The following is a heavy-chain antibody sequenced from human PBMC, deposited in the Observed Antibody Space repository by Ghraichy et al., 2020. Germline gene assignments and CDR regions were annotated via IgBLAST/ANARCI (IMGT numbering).Heavy chain of an antibody. CDR2: IKSKTDGGTT. CDR1: GFTFSNAW. V-gene: IGHV3-15*01. Sequence: GESLNISCAASGFTFSNAWMSWVRQAPGKGLEWVGRIKSKTDGGTTDYAAPVKGRFTISRDDSKNTLYLQMNSLKTEDTAVYYCTTTYYGSGSVYWGQGTLVTGSS. CDR3: TTTYYGSGSVY. D-gene: IGHD3-10*01. J-gene: IGHJ4*02.